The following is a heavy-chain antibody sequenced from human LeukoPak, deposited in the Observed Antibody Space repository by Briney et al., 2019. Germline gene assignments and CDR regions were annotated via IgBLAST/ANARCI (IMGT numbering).Heavy chain of an antibody. D-gene: IGHD6-6*01. CDR1: GGPLNSYA. CDR2: IIPIFHAA. J-gene: IGHJ4*02. V-gene: IGHV1-69*13. Sequence: ASVKVSCKASGGPLNSYAISWVRQAPGQGLEWMGRIIPIFHAANYPEKFQGRVTITSDGSTNTAYMELTSLTSDDTAVYYCASSLGAFEAARMSYFDSWGQGTLVSVS. CDR3: ASSLGAFEAARMSYFDS.